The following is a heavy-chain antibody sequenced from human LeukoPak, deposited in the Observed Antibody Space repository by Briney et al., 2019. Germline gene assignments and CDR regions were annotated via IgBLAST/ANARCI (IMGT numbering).Heavy chain of an antibody. CDR3: AKDPGSSSWYGDNWFDP. J-gene: IGHJ5*02. CDR2: IYYSGST. V-gene: IGHV4-59*01. CDR1: GGSISSYY. Sequence: PSETLSLTCTVSGGSISSYYWSWIRQPPGKGLEWIGYIYYSGSTNYNPSLKSRVTISVDTSKNQFSLKLSSVTAADTAVYYCAKDPGSSSWYGDNWFDPWGQGTLVTVSS. D-gene: IGHD6-13*01.